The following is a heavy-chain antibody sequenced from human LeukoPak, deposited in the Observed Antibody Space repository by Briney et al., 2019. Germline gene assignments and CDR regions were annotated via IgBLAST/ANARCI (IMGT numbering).Heavy chain of an antibody. Sequence: TGGSLRLSCAASGFTFSSYSMNWVRQAPGKGLEWVSYISSSSSTIYYADSVKGRFTISRDNAKNTLYLQMGSLRAEDMAVYYCARKGHDILTGHIEDWGQGTLVTVSS. CDR3: ARKGHDILTGHIED. CDR1: GFTFSSYS. J-gene: IGHJ4*02. D-gene: IGHD3-9*01. CDR2: ISSSSSTI. V-gene: IGHV3-48*01.